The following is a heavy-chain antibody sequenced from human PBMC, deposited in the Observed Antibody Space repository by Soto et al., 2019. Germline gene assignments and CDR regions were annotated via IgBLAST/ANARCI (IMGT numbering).Heavy chain of an antibody. CDR2: MNPNSGNT. Sequence: QVQLVQSGAEVKKPGASVKVSCKGSGYTFTSYHINWVRQATGQGLEWMGWMNPNSGNTGYAQTLQGRVTMTWDTSISTAYMELSSLRFEDTAMYYCARGHISSTKNWLDPWGKGTLVTVSS. D-gene: IGHD6-6*01. CDR3: ARGHISSTKNWLDP. CDR1: GYTFTSYH. V-gene: IGHV1-8*01. J-gene: IGHJ5*02.